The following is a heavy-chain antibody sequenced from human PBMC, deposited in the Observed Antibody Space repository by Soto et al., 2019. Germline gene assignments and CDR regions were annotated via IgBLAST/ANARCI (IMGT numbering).Heavy chain of an antibody. CDR2: IYHSGST. CDR3: ARGGVDYYDSSGYHFSPYYFDF. V-gene: IGHV4-30-2*01. CDR1: GGSISSGGYS. Sequence: LSLTCAVSGGSISSGGYSWSWIRQPPGKGLEWIGYIYHSGSTYYNPSLKSRVTISVDRSKNQFSLKLSSVTAADTAVYYCARGGVDYYDSSGYHFSPYYFDFWGQRTLDIGSS. D-gene: IGHD3-22*01. J-gene: IGHJ4*02.